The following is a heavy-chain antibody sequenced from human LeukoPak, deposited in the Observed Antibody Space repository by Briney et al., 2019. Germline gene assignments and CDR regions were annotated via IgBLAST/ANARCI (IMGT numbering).Heavy chain of an antibody. CDR2: FDPEDGET. CDR1: GYTLTELS. CDR3: ATVGWELASRYFDY. Sequence: ASVKVSCKVSGYTLTELSMHWVRQAPGKGLEWMGGFDPEDGETIYAQKFQGRVTMTEDTSTDTAHMELSSLRSEDTAVYYCATVGWELASRYFDYWGQGTLVTVSS. D-gene: IGHD1-26*01. J-gene: IGHJ4*02. V-gene: IGHV1-24*01.